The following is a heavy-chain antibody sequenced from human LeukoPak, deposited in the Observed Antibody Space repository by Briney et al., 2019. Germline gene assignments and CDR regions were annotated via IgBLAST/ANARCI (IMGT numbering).Heavy chain of an antibody. V-gene: IGHV3-43*01. CDR3: ASGGSYGYYYYYYMDV. Sequence: GGSLRLSCAASGFTFDDYTMHWVRQAPGKGLEWVSLISWDGGSTYYADSVKGRFTISRDNAKNSLYLQMNSLRAEDTAVYYCASGGSYGYYYYYYMDVWGKGTTVTVSS. CDR2: ISWDGGST. CDR1: GFTFDDYT. J-gene: IGHJ6*03. D-gene: IGHD5-18*01.